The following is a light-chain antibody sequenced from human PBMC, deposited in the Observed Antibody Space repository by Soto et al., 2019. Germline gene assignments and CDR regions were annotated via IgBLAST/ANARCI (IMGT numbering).Light chain of an antibody. CDR1: QSVSSSY. J-gene: IGKJ3*01. CDR2: GAS. V-gene: IGKV3-20*01. Sequence: EIVLTQSPGTLSLSPGERATLSCRASQSVSSSYLAWYQQKPGQAPRLLIYGASSRAAGIPARFSGSGSGTDFTLTISSLEPEDLAVYYCQQRGTFGPGTKVDIK. CDR3: QQRGT.